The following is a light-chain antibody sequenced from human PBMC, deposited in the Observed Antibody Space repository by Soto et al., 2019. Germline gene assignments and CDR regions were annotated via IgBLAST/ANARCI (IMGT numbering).Light chain of an antibody. V-gene: IGLV2-14*01. CDR1: SSDVGGYNY. CDR2: EVN. J-gene: IGLJ3*02. Sequence: QSALTQPASVSGSPGQSITISCTGTSSDVGGYNYVSWFQQHPGKAPKLLIYEVNNRPSGVSNRFSGSKSGNTASLTISGLQTEDEADYYCNSFTSNTTWVFGGGTKLTVL. CDR3: NSFTSNTTWV.